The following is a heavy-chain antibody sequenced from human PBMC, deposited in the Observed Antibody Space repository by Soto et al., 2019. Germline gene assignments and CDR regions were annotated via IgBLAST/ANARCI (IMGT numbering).Heavy chain of an antibody. CDR1: GFTVSSTY. J-gene: IGHJ5*02. Sequence: PGGSLRLSCAASGFTVSSTYMSWVRQAPGKGLEWVSVIYSGGSTYYADSVKGRFTISRDNAKNSLYLQMNSLRAEDTAVYYCARESLSRYFDWQNNWFDPWGQGTLVTVSS. CDR3: ARESLSRYFDWQNNWFDP. D-gene: IGHD3-9*01. V-gene: IGHV3-53*01. CDR2: IYSGGST.